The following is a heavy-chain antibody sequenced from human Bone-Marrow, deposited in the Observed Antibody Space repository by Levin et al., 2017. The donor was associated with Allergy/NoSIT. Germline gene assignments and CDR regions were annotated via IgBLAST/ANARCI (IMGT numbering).Heavy chain of an antibody. CDR1: GGTFSSYA. D-gene: IGHD2-15*01. CDR3: ARADCSGGSCYPGFDY. CDR2: IIPIFGTA. Sequence: SVKVSCKASGGTFSSYAISWVRQAPGQGLEWMGGIIPIFGTANYAQKFQGRVTITADESTSTAYMELSSLRSEDTAVYYCARADCSGGSCYPGFDYWGQGTLVTVSS. V-gene: IGHV1-69*13. J-gene: IGHJ4*02.